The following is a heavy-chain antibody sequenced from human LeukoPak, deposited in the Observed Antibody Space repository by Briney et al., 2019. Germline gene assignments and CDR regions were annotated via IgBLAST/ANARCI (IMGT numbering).Heavy chain of an antibody. Sequence: PGGSLRLSCAASGFTFSSYGMHWVRRPPGKGLGWWPVTSSDGNIKYYADSVKGRLTISRDNSKNTLYLQMNSLRGEDTGVYFCARDPVPATARHFDYWGQGTLVTVSS. J-gene: IGHJ4*02. CDR1: GFTFSSYG. V-gene: IGHV3-30*03. D-gene: IGHD1-1*01. CDR2: TSSDGNIK. CDR3: ARDPVPATARHFDY.